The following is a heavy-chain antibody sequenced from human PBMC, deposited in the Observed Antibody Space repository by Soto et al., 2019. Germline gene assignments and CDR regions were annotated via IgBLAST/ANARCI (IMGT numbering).Heavy chain of an antibody. V-gene: IGHV4-59*01. CDR1: GGSISSYY. CDR3: ARAGYNGNYEY. J-gene: IGHJ4*02. CDR2: IYYSGST. Sequence: QVQLQESGPGLVKPSETLSLTCTVSGGSISSYYWSWIRQPPGKGLEWIGYIYYSGSTNYNPSLKSRVTISVDTSKNQFSLQLSSVTAADTAVYYCARAGYNGNYEYWGQGPLVTVSS. D-gene: IGHD1-7*01.